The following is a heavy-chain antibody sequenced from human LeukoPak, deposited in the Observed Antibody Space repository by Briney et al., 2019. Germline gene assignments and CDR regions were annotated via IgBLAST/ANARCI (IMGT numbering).Heavy chain of an antibody. CDR3: AKVFGGVRGTFDI. J-gene: IGHJ3*02. CDR2: ISGSGGST. CDR1: GFTFSSYA. V-gene: IGHV3-23*01. Sequence: PGGSLRLSCAASGFTFSSYAMSWVRQAPGKGLEWVSAISGSGGSTYYADSVKGRFTTSRGNSKNTLYLQMNSLRAEDTAVYYCAKVFGGVRGTFDIWGQGTMVTVSS. D-gene: IGHD3-10*01.